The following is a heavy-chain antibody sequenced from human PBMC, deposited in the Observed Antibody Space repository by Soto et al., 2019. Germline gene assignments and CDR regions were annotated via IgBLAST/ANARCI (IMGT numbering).Heavy chain of an antibody. Sequence: QVQLEQSGAEVKKPGASVKVSCKVSGYSLTELSMHWARQAPGKGLEWMGGFDPEDGETIYAQKFQGRVTMTEDTSTDTAYMELSSLRSDDTAVYFCATGFLGYTYDHGGDYWGQGTLVTVSS. CDR2: FDPEDGET. J-gene: IGHJ4*02. CDR3: ATGFLGYTYDHGGDY. CDR1: GYSLTELS. V-gene: IGHV1-24*01. D-gene: IGHD3-16*01.